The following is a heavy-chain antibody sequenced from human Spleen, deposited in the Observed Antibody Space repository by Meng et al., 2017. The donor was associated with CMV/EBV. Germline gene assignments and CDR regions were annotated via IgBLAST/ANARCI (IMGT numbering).Heavy chain of an antibody. CDR2: ISSSGGST. V-gene: IGHV3-23*01. Sequence: ASGFTFSSYAMSWVRQAPGKGLEWVSAISSSGGSTYYADSVKGRFTISRDNSKNTLYLQMNSLRAEDTAVYYCANNARSTVTTFNYWGQGTLVTVSS. CDR1: GFTFSSYA. CDR3: ANNARSTVTTFNY. D-gene: IGHD4-17*01. J-gene: IGHJ4*02.